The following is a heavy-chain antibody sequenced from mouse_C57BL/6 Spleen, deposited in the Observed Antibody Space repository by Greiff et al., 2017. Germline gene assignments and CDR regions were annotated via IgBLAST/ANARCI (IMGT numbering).Heavy chain of an antibody. CDR2: IHPKSGST. J-gene: IGHJ3*01. Sequence: VQLQQPGAELVKPGASVKLSCKASGYTFTSYWMHWVKQRPGQGLEWIGMIHPKSGSTNYNEKFKGKATLTVDKSSSTAYMQLSSLTSEDSAVYYCAREEYDDYGSWFAYWGQGALVTVSA. CDR1: GYTFTSYW. V-gene: IGHV1-64*01. CDR3: AREEYDDYGSWFAY. D-gene: IGHD2-13*01.